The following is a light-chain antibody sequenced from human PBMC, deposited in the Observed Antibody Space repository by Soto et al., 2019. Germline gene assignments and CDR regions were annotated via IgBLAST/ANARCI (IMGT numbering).Light chain of an antibody. Sequence: DIQMTQSPSSLSASVGDRVTSTFRASQSISSYVNWYQQKPGKAPKLLMYTASSLQSGVPSRFSVSGSGTDFTLNISSLQPEDFATYYCQQSFSTPPTFGQGTRVYVK. CDR3: QQSFSTPPT. V-gene: IGKV1-39*01. J-gene: IGKJ5*01. CDR2: TAS. CDR1: QSISSY.